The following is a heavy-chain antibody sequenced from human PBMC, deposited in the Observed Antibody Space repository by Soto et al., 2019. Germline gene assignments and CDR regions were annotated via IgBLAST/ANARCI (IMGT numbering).Heavy chain of an antibody. Sequence: SETLSLTCAVSGGSISSSNWWSWVRQPPGKGLEWIGEIYHSGSTNYNPSLKSRVTISVDKSKNQFSLKLSSVTAADTAVYYCASVSGYSGYDGDYWGQGPLVTVYS. D-gene: IGHD5-12*01. CDR3: ASVSGYSGYDGDY. CDR1: GGSISSSNW. V-gene: IGHV4-4*02. J-gene: IGHJ4*02. CDR2: IYHSGST.